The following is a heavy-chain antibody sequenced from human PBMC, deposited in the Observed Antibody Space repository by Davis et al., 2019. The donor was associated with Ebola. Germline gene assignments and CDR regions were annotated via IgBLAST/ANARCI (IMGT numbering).Heavy chain of an antibody. CDR1: GYTFTGYY. CDR3: AVAVPAAIRHYYYYMDV. J-gene: IGHJ6*03. D-gene: IGHD2-2*02. CDR2: INPNSGGT. Sequence: ASVKVSCKASGYTFTGYYMHWVRQAPGQGLEWMGWINPNSGGTNYAQKFQGRVTMTRDTSISTAYMELSSLRSEDTAVYYCAVAVPAAIRHYYYYMDVWGKGTTVTVSS. V-gene: IGHV1-2*02.